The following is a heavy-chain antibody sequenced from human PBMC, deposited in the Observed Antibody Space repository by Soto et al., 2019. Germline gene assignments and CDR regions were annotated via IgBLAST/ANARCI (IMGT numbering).Heavy chain of an antibody. CDR2: IWYDGSNK. D-gene: IGHD3-16*01. J-gene: IGHJ6*02. V-gene: IGHV3-33*01. CDR1: GFTFSSYG. CDR3: ARGLGGRGDLYYYVMDV. Sequence: GGSLRLSCAASGFTFSSYGMHWVRQAPGKGLEWVAVIWYDGSNKYYADSAKGRFTISRDNSKNTLYLQMNSLRAEDTAVYYCARGLGGRGDLYYYVMDVWGQGSTVTVSS.